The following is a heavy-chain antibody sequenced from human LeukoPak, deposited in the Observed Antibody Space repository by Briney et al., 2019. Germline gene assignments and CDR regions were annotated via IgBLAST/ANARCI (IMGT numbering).Heavy chain of an antibody. D-gene: IGHD6-19*01. CDR3: ARAGGQWLEENDY. CDR2: ISSSSSTI. J-gene: IGHJ4*02. V-gene: IGHV3-48*01. Sequence: GGSLRLSCAASGFTFSSYSMNWVRQAPGKGLEWVSYISSSSSTIYYADSVKGRFTISRDNAKNSLYLQMNSLSAEDTAVYYCARAGGQWLEENDYWGQGTLVTVSS. CDR1: GFTFSSYS.